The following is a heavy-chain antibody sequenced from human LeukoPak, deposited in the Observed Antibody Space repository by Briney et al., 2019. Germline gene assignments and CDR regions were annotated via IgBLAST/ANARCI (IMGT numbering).Heavy chain of an antibody. J-gene: IGHJ4*02. D-gene: IGHD3-10*01. CDR3: AKRASGSGTSLYYFDY. Sequence: PGGSLRLSCAASGFTFSRYDMSWVREAPGKGLEWVSVISNSGGSTFYADSVKGRFTISRDNSKNTLYLQMNSLRAADTAVYYCAKRASGSGTSLYYFDYWGQGTLVTVSS. CDR2: ISNSGGST. CDR1: GFTFSRYD. V-gene: IGHV3-23*01.